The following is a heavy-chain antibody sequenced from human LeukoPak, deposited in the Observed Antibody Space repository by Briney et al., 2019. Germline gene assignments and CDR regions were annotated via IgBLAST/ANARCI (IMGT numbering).Heavy chain of an antibody. V-gene: IGHV4-39*01. D-gene: IGHD6-19*01. CDR1: GGSISSSSYY. J-gene: IGHJ4*02. Sequence: SETLSLTCTVSGGSISSSSYYWGWIRQPPGKGLEWIGTIYYSGNTYYNPSLKSRVTISVDTSKNQFSLKLSSVTAADTAVYYCARYEGQWLALDYWGQGTLVTVSS. CDR2: IYYSGNT. CDR3: ARYEGQWLALDY.